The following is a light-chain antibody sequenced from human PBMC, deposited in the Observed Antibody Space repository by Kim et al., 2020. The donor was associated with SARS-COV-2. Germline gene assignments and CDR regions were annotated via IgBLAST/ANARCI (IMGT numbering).Light chain of an antibody. CDR3: QQRGGWPLT. J-gene: IGKJ4*01. V-gene: IGKV3-11*01. CDR2: AAS. Sequence: EIVMTQSPATLSLSPGEGATLSCRASQSVGSDLAWYQQKRGQPPRLLIYAASSRATGTPARFTGSGSGTDFTLSISNLEPEDFAVYYCQQRGGWPLTFGGGTKVDIK. CDR1: QSVGSD.